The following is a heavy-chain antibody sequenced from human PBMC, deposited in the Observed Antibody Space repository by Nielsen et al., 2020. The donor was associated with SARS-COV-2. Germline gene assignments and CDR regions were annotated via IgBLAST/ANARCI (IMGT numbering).Heavy chain of an antibody. D-gene: IGHD3-3*01. CDR3: TRDDFWSGYYRA. J-gene: IGHJ5*02. CDR2: ISSSSSYT. Sequence: GESLKISCAASGFTFSDYYMSWIRQAPGKGLEWVSYISSSSSYTNYADSVKGRFTISRDNAKNSLYLQMNSLKTEDTAVYYCTRDDFWSGYYRAWGQGTLVTVSS. V-gene: IGHV3-11*05. CDR1: GFTFSDYY.